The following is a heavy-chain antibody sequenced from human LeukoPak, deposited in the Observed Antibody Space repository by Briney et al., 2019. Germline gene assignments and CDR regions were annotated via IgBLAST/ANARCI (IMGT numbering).Heavy chain of an antibody. V-gene: IGHV4-34*01. D-gene: IGHD5-24*01. J-gene: IGHJ4*02. CDR2: INHSGST. Sequence: PSETLSLTCAVYGGSFSGYYWSWIRQPPGKGLEWIGEINHSGSTNYNPSLKSRVTISVDTSKNQFSLKLTSVTAADTAVYYCARPQKEMATITSVVAFDYWGQGTLVTVSS. CDR3: ARPQKEMATITSVVAFDY. CDR1: GGSFSGYY.